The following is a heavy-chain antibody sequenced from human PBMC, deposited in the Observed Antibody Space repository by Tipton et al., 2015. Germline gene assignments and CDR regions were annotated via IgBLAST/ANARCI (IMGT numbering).Heavy chain of an antibody. CDR2: IYYTGST. D-gene: IGHD3-9*01. Sequence: TLSLTCSVSGDSINRYYWSWIRQPPGKGLECIGYIYYTGSTHYNPSLKSRVTISVDTSKSQFFLKLSSVTAADTAVYYCACQDYDSLTRDYQTVVCWGQGTLVTVAS. CDR3: ACQDYDSLTRDYQTVVC. CDR1: GDSINRYY. V-gene: IGHV4-59*07. J-gene: IGHJ4*02.